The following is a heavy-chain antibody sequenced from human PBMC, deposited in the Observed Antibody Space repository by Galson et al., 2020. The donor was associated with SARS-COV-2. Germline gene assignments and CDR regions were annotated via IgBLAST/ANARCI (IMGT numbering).Heavy chain of an antibody. Sequence: GESLKISCKVSGFNFNIYSMNWVRQAPGKGLEWVSYISSSSSTIYDADSVKGRFTISRDNAKNSLYLQMDSLRDEDTAVYFCARDPFDYWGQGTLVTVSS. CDR3: ARDPFDY. CDR2: ISSSSSTI. V-gene: IGHV3-48*02. J-gene: IGHJ4*02. CDR1: GFNFNIYS.